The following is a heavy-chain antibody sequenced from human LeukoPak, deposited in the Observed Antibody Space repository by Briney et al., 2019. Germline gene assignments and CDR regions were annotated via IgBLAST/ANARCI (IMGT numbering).Heavy chain of an antibody. V-gene: IGHV3-23*01. Sequence: PGGSLRLSCAASGFTFSSYAMSWVRQAPGKGLEWVSAISGSGGSTYYADSVKGRFTISRDNSKNTLYLQMNSLRAEDTAVYYCARAHLWFGYLLEYWGQGTLVAVSS. CDR2: ISGSGGST. D-gene: IGHD3-10*01. J-gene: IGHJ4*02. CDR3: ARAHLWFGYLLEY. CDR1: GFTFSSYA.